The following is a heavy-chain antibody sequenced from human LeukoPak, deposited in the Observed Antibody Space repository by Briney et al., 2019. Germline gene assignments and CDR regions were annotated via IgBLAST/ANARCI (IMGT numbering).Heavy chain of an antibody. V-gene: IGHV1-69*13. D-gene: IGHD2-15*01. CDR1: GGTFSSYA. CDR3: ARGAGGYCSGGSCYGPFDY. CDR2: IIPIFATA. Sequence: GASVKVSCKASGGTFSSYAISWVRQAPGQGLEWMGGIIPIFATANYAQKFQGRVTITADESTSTAYMELSSLRSEDTAVYYCARGAGGYCSGGSCYGPFDYWGQGTLVTVSS. J-gene: IGHJ4*02.